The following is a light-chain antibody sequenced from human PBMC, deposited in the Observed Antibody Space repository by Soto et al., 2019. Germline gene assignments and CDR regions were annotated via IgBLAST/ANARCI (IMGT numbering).Light chain of an antibody. CDR1: SEHSTYD. CDR2: LYSDGSH. CDR3: QTWGTGIRV. Sequence: QSVLTQSPSASASLGASVKLSCTLSSEHSTYDIAWHQHQPEKGPRFLMKLYSDGSHNKGDGIPDRFSGSSSGAERYLTISSLQSEDEADYYCQTWGTGIRVFGGGTQLTVL. V-gene: IGLV4-69*01. J-gene: IGLJ3*02.